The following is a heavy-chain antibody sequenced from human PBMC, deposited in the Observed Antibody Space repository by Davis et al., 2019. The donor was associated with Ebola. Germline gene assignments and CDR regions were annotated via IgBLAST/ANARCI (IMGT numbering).Heavy chain of an antibody. V-gene: IGHV3-30*02. Sequence: GESLKISCAASGFTFSSYGMHWVRQAPGKGLEWVAFIRYDGSNKYYADSVKGRFTISRDNSKNTLYLQMNSLRAEDTAVYYCARATSGTYLLNYWGQGTLVTVSS. J-gene: IGHJ4*02. D-gene: IGHD1-26*01. CDR3: ARATSGTYLLNY. CDR1: GFTFSSYG. CDR2: IRYDGSNK.